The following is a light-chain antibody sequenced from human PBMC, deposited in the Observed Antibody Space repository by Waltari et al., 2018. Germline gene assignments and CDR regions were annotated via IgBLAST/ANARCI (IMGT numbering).Light chain of an antibody. V-gene: IGLV4-69*01. J-gene: IGLJ3*02. CDR2: VNSDGSH. Sequence: QLVLTQSPSASASLGASVKLTCTLSSGHSSNIIAWHQQQPEKGPRYLMKVNSDGSHSKGDEIPDRFSCSSSGAERYLTISSLQSEDEADYYCQTGGHGTWVFGGGTKLTVL. CDR3: QTGGHGTWV. CDR1: SGHSSNI.